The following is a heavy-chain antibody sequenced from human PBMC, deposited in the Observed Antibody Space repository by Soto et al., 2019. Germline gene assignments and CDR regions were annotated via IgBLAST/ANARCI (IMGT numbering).Heavy chain of an antibody. CDR3: ARDVLSSGSRVDY. CDR1: GGTFSSYT. D-gene: IGHD1-26*01. CDR2: IIPILGIA. J-gene: IGHJ4*02. Sequence: QVQLVQSGAEVKKPGSSVKVSCKASGGTFSSYTISWVRQASGQGLEWMGRIIPILGIANYAQKFQGRVTITADKSTSTAYMELSSLRSEDTAVYYCARDVLSSGSRVDYWGQGTLVTVSS. V-gene: IGHV1-69*08.